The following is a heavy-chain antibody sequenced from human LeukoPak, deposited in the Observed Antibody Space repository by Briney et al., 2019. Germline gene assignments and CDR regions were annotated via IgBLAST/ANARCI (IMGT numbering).Heavy chain of an antibody. V-gene: IGHV4-34*01. J-gene: IGHJ6*02. CDR2: INHSGST. CDR3: ARGRGDFWNYYYYYYGMDV. D-gene: IGHD3-3*01. Sequence: PPETLSLTCAVYGGSFSGYYWSWIRQPPGKGLEWIGEINHSGSTNYNPSLKSRVTISVDTSKNQFSLKLSSVTAADTAVYYCARGRGDFWNYYYYYYGMDVWGQGTTVTVSS. CDR1: GGSFSGYY.